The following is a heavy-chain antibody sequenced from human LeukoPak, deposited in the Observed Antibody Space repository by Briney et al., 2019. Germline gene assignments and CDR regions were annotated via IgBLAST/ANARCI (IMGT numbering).Heavy chain of an antibody. CDR1: GLTVSTNY. V-gene: IGHV3-66*01. CDR3: ARDVAGKAAFDI. D-gene: IGHD6-13*01. Sequence: GGSLRLSCAASGLTVSTNYMSWVRQAPGKGLEWVSVIYSGGSTNYTDSVKGRFTISRDNSKNTLFLQMNSLRAEDTAVYYCARDVAGKAAFDIWGQGTMVTVSS. CDR2: IYSGGST. J-gene: IGHJ3*02.